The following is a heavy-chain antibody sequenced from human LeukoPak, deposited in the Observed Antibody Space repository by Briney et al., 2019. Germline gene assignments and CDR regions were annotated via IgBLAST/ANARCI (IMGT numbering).Heavy chain of an antibody. CDR1: GFTFRSYA. J-gene: IGHJ4*02. Sequence: GGSLRLSCVASGFTFRSYAMSWVRQAPGKGLEWVSYISSSSSTIYYADSVKGRFTISRDNAKNSLYLQMNSLRAEDTAVYYCAKDLDGSGLYGGIDFWGQGTLVTVSS. D-gene: IGHD6-19*01. CDR2: ISSSSSTI. V-gene: IGHV3-48*01. CDR3: AKDLDGSGLYGGIDF.